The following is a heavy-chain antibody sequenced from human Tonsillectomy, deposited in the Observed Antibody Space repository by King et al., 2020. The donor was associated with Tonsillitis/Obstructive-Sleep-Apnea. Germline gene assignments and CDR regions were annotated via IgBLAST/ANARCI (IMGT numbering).Heavy chain of an antibody. Sequence: DVQLVESGGGLVQPGGSLRLSCAASGFTFSSYAMSWVRQAPGKGLEWVSVISGSGGTTYYEDSVKGRFTISRDNSMNTLYLQMNSLRAEDTAVYYCAKSLDCSGGSCYPCYFDCWGQGTLVTVSS. V-gene: IGHV3-23*04. CDR1: GFTFSSYA. J-gene: IGHJ4*02. CDR3: AKSLDCSGGSCYPCYFDC. D-gene: IGHD2-15*01. CDR2: ISGSGGTT.